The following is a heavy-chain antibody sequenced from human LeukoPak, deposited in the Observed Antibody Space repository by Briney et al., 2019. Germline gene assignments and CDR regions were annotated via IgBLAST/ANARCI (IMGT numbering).Heavy chain of an antibody. J-gene: IGHJ3*02. Sequence: GSLRLSCAASGFTFSSYWMSWIRQPPGKGLEWIGEINHSGSTNYNPSLKSRVTISVDTSKNQFSLKLSSVTAADTAVYYCARHVQIRYFDWLLKSLEHAFDIWGQGTMVTVSS. CDR1: GFTFSSYW. D-gene: IGHD3-9*01. CDR3: ARHVQIRYFDWLLKSLEHAFDI. V-gene: IGHV4-34*01. CDR2: INHSGST.